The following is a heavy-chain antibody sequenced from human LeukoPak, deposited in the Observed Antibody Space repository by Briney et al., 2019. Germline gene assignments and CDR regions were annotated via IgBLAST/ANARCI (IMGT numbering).Heavy chain of an antibody. CDR1: GDSVSSNSAA. J-gene: IGHJ5*02. CDR2: TYYRSKWYN. CDR3: ARAGGRVNRNDCSSTSCYLGSNWFDP. D-gene: IGHD2-2*01. V-gene: IGHV6-1*01. Sequence: SQTLSLTCAISGDSVSSNSAAWNWIRQSPSRGLEWLGRTYYRSKWYNDYAVSVKSRITINPDTSKNQFSLQLNSVTPEENAVYYCARAGGRVNRNDCSSTSCYLGSNWFDPWGQGTLVTVSS.